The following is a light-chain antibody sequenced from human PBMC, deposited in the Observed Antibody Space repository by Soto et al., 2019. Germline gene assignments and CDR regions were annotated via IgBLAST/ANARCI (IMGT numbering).Light chain of an antibody. Sequence: DIQMTQSPSSLSASVGDRVTITCRASQTIRNYLNWYQQKPGKAPKLLIDFASSLQSGVPSRFSGSGSGTDFTLTITSLQPADFATYYCQQTYNTPITFGGGTKVEIK. CDR1: QTIRNY. CDR3: QQTYNTPIT. V-gene: IGKV1-39*01. J-gene: IGKJ4*01. CDR2: FAS.